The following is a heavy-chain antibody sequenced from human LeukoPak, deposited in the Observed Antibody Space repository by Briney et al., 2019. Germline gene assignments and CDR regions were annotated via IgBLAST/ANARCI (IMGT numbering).Heavy chain of an antibody. Sequence: PGGSLRLSCAASGFTFSNAWMSWVRQAPGKGLEWVGRIKSKTDGGTTDYAAPVKGRFTISRGDSKNTLYLQMNSLKSEDTAVYYCSYFDWLLRPPLDYWGQGTLVTVSS. CDR1: GFTFSNAW. CDR3: SYFDWLLRPPLDY. V-gene: IGHV3-15*01. CDR2: IKSKTDGGTT. D-gene: IGHD3-9*01. J-gene: IGHJ4*02.